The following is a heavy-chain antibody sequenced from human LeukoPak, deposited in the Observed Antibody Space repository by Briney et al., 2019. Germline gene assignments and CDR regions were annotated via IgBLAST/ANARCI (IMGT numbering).Heavy chain of an antibody. CDR3: ARQPLVRDCSGDCEFDY. CDR1: GYSFSNYW. CDR2: IYPGDSNT. D-gene: IGHD2-21*02. J-gene: IGHJ4*02. V-gene: IGHV5-51*01. Sequence: PGESLKISCKGSGYSFSNYWIGWVRQMPGKGLEWMGIIYPGDSNTRYSPSFQGQVTISADKSISTAYLQWTSLKASDTVIYYCARQPLVRDCSGDCEFDYWGQGTRVSVSS.